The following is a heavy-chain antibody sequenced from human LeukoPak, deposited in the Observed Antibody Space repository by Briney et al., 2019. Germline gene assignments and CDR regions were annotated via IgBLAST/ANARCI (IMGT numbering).Heavy chain of an antibody. J-gene: IGHJ4*02. CDR2: IIPIFGTA. D-gene: IGHD2-21*02. Sequence: ASVKVSCKASGGTFSSYAISWVRQAPGQGLEWMGGIIPIFGTANYAQKFQGRVTITADESTSTAYMELSSLRSEDTAVYYCARPVRAAYCGGDCYSGHLDYWGQGTLVTVSS. V-gene: IGHV1-69*01. CDR3: ARPVRAAYCGGDCYSGHLDY. CDR1: GGTFSSYA.